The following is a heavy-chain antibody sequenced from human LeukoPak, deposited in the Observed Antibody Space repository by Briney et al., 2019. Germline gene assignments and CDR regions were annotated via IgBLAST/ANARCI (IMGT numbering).Heavy chain of an antibody. D-gene: IGHD6-19*01. CDR3: ASLYSSGWYAFDY. CDR2: VFDTGST. V-gene: IGHV4-59*01. J-gene: IGHJ4*02. CDR1: GGSISSDH. Sequence: SETLSLTCTVSGGSISSDHWSWIRQSPGKGLEWIGYVFDTGSTNYNPSLKSRITISLDTSKNQFSLKLTSVTAADTAVYYCASLYSSGWYAFDYWGQGTLVTVSS.